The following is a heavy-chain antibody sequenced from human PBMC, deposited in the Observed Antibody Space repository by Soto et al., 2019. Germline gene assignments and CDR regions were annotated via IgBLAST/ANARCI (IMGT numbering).Heavy chain of an antibody. D-gene: IGHD3-10*01. CDR1: GFTFGTTD. CDR3: VKNSGWFNT. V-gene: IGHV3-23*01. CDR2: IDGSGGIT. J-gene: IGHJ5*02. Sequence: QLLQSGGGLVQPGGSLTLSCAASGFTFGTTDMSLVRQAPGEGLEWVSTIDGSGGITYYADSVKGRFTISRDNSRNTVYHQMNSLRGDDTALYYCVKNSGWFNTWGQGAVVTVSS.